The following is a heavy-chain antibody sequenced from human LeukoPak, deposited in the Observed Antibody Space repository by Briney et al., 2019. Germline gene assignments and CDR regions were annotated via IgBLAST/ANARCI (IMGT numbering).Heavy chain of an antibody. CDR1: GYTFTSYG. D-gene: IGHD2-15*01. J-gene: IGHJ1*01. Sequence: ASVKVSCKASGYTFTSYGIRWVRQAPGQGLEWMGWISAYNGNTNYAQKLQGRVTMTTDTSTSTAYMELRSLRSDDTAVYYCARDDCSCGSCYLGVDQHWGQGTLVTVSS. V-gene: IGHV1-18*01. CDR3: ARDDCSCGSCYLGVDQH. CDR2: ISAYNGNT.